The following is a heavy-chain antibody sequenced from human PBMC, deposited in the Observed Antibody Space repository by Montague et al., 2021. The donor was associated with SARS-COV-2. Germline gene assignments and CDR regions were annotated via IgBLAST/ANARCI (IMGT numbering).Heavy chain of an antibody. V-gene: IGHV3-11*06. CDR1: GFTFSDYY. CDR3: ARRRGAWIELWSFDY. J-gene: IGHJ4*02. Sequence: SLRLSCAASGFTFSDYYMSWIRQAPGKGLEWVSYITSSSYTNYADSVKGRFTISRDNAKNSPYLQMNSLRAEDTAVYYCARRRGAWIELWSFDYWGQGTLVTVSS. CDR2: ITSSSYT. D-gene: IGHD5-18*01.